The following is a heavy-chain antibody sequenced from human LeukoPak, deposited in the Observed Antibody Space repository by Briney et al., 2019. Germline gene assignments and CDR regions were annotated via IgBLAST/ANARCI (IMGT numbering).Heavy chain of an antibody. J-gene: IGHJ4*02. Sequence: GGSLRLSCSASGXTFSSHAMHWVRQAPGKGLEYVSTISSNGGTTYYADSVKGRFTISRDNSKNTLYLQMSRLRAEDTAVYYCARDYGSGIDCWGQGTLVTVSS. V-gene: IGHV3-64D*06. CDR1: GXTFSSHA. D-gene: IGHD3-10*01. CDR3: ARDYGSGIDC. CDR2: ISSNGGTT.